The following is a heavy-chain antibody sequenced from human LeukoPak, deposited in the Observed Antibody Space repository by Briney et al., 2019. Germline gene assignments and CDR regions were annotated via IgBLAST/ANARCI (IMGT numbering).Heavy chain of an antibody. CDR2: ISYDGSNK. CDR1: GFTFSSFP. Sequence: GMSLRLSCVASGFTFSSFPMHWVRQAPGKGLEWVSFISYDGSNKYYADSVKGRFTISRDNAKNTLYLQMNSLTSEDTAVYFCARAADTSGYYPAYWGQGTLVTVSS. CDR3: ARAADTSGYYPAY. J-gene: IGHJ4*02. D-gene: IGHD3-22*01. V-gene: IGHV3-30*04.